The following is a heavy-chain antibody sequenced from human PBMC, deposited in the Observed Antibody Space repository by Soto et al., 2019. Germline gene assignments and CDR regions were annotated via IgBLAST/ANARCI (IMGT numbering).Heavy chain of an antibody. D-gene: IGHD2-21*02. J-gene: IGHJ4*02. V-gene: IGHV3-73*01. CDR2: IRSKANNYAT. Sequence: GGSLRLSCATSGFTFSASAMRWVRQVSGKGLEWIARIRSKANNYATTYAPSVKGRFTISRDDSENTVYLQMNSLRTEDTAIYYCAKQIYGGNSWGQGTLVTVS. CDR1: GFTFSASA. CDR3: AKQIYGGNS.